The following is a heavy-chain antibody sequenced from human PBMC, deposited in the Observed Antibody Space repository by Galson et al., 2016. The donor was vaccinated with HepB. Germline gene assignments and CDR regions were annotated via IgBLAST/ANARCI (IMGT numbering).Heavy chain of an antibody. CDR3: AKFYGSGIYYYFYMDV. V-gene: IGHV3-23*01. J-gene: IGHJ6*03. D-gene: IGHD6-25*01. Sequence: RLSCAGSGXTCSNYVXTWVRXAPGKGLEXXXSISGGGGNIDYADSVKGRCTISRDNSNNTLYLQMNSMSADDTALYFCAKFYGSGIYYYFYMDVWGEGTTVTXSS. CDR1: GXTCSNYV. CDR2: ISGGGGNI.